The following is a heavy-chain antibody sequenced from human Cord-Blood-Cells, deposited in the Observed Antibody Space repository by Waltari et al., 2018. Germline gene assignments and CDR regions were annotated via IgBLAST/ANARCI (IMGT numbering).Heavy chain of an antibody. V-gene: IGHV3-21*01. Sequence: EVQLVESGGGLVKPGGSLRLSCAASGFTFSSYSMNWVRQAPGKGLEWVSSISSSSSYIYYADSVKGRFTISRDNAKNSLYLQMNSLRAEDTAVYYCAGNNYDFWSGYYYWGQGTLVTVSS. D-gene: IGHD3-3*01. CDR2: ISSSSSYI. CDR1: GFTFSSYS. CDR3: AGNNYDFWSGYYY. J-gene: IGHJ4*02.